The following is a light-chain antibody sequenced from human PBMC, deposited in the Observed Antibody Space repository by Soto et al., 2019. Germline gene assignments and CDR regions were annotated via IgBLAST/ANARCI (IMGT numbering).Light chain of an antibody. V-gene: IGKV3-15*01. Sequence: EIVMTQSPAALSVSPGERATLSCRASQSVRTDLAWYQQKPGQAPRLLIYGASARATGIPARFSGSGSGTDFTLTINSLQSEDFAVYYCQQYNNWPMYTFGQGTKLEI. CDR1: QSVRTD. J-gene: IGKJ2*01. CDR2: GAS. CDR3: QQYNNWPMYT.